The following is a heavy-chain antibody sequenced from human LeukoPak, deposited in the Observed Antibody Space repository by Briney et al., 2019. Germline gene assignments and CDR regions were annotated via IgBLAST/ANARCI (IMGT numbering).Heavy chain of an antibody. CDR2: ISSSGSTI. CDR1: GFIFRSYE. D-gene: IGHD1-26*01. V-gene: IGHV3-48*03. Sequence: PGGSLRLSCEASGFIFRSYEMNWVRQAPGKGLEWVSYISSSGSTIYYADSVKGRFTISRDNAKNSLCLQMNSLRAEDTAVYYCARREGAGGMDVWGQGTTVTVSS. J-gene: IGHJ6*02. CDR3: ARREGAGGMDV.